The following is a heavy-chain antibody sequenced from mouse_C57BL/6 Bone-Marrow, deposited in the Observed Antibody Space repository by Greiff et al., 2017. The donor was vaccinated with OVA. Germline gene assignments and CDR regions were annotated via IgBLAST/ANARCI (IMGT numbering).Heavy chain of an antibody. V-gene: IGHV1-15*01. CDR2: LDPETGGT. J-gene: IGHJ3*01. CDR1: GYTFTDYE. CDR3: TRGWDEAY. D-gene: IGHD4-1*01. Sequence: QVQLQQSGAELVRPGASVTLSCKASGYTFTDYEMHWVKQTPVRGLEWIGALDPETGGTAYNQKFKGTAILNADKSSSPAYMELRSLTSEDSAVYYCTRGWDEAYWGQGTLVTVSA.